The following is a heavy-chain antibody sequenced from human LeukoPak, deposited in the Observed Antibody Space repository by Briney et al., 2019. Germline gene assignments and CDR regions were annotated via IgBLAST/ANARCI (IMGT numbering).Heavy chain of an antibody. CDR2: IYYSGST. Sequence: SETLSLTCTVSGGSISSYYWSWIRQPPGKGLEWIGYIYYSGSTNYNPSLKSRVTISVDTSKNQFSLKLSSVTAADTAVYYCARGGYSSGWYYYWGQGTLVTVSS. J-gene: IGHJ4*02. CDR1: GGSISSYY. D-gene: IGHD6-19*01. V-gene: IGHV4-59*08. CDR3: ARGGYSSGWYYY.